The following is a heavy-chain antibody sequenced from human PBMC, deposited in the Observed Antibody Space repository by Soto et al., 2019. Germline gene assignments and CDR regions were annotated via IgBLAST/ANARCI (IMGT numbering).Heavy chain of an antibody. J-gene: IGHJ3*02. CDR3: ARTYYYDSSDYYNDAFDI. D-gene: IGHD3-22*01. Sequence: ETLSLTCTVSGGSISSYYWSWIRQPPGKGLEWIGYIYYSGSTNYNPSLKSRVTISVDTSKNQFSLKLSSVTAADTAVYYCARTYYYDSSDYYNDAFDIWGQGTMVTVSS. CDR1: GGSISSYY. V-gene: IGHV4-59*08. CDR2: IYYSGST.